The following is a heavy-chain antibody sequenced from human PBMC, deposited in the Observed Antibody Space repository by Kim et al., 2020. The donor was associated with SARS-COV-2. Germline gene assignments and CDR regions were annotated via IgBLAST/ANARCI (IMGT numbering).Heavy chain of an antibody. D-gene: IGHD3-16*01. CDR2: IGTAGDT. CDR1: GFTFSSYD. J-gene: IGHJ2*01. Sequence: GGSLRLSCAASGFTFSSYDMHWVRQATGKGLEWVSAIGTAGDTYYPGSVKGRFTISRENAKNYLYLQMNSMRAGDTAVYYCATGGFGTWSFDYWGRGTLVTVSS. CDR3: ATGGFGTWSFDY. V-gene: IGHV3-13*04.